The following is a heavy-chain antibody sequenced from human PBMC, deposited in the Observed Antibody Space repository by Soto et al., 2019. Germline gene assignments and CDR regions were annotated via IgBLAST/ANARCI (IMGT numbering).Heavy chain of an antibody. CDR3: ARHGRVRYCIGGSCLLDY. CDR1: GGSISSSSYY. CDR2: IHYSGST. J-gene: IGHJ4*02. V-gene: IGHV4-39*01. Sequence: QLQLQESGPGLVKPSETLSLTCTVSGGSISSSSYYWGWIRQPPGKGLEWIGRIHYSGSTYYNPSLKSRVTLSVDTSKNQFSLKLSSVTAADKAVYYCARHGRVRYCIGGSCLLDYWGQGTLVTVSS. D-gene: IGHD2-15*01.